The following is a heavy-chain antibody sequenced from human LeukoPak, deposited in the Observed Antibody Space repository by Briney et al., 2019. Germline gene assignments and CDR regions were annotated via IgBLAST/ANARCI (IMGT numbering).Heavy chain of an antibody. CDR3: ARDSVFRSGWYNWFDP. J-gene: IGHJ5*02. CDR2: TKQDGSEK. V-gene: IGHV3-7*01. CDR1: GFTFSSYW. D-gene: IGHD6-19*01. Sequence: GGSLRLSCAASGFTFSSYWMSWVRQAPGKGLEWVANTKQDGSEKYYVDSVEGRFTISRDNAKNSLYLQMNSLRAEDTAVYYCARDSVFRSGWYNWFDPWGQGTLVTVSS.